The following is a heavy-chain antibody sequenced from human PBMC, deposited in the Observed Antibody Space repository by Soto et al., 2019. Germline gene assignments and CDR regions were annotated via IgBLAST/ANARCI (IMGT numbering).Heavy chain of an antibody. CDR1: GFTFDDYA. D-gene: IGHD3-3*01. V-gene: IGHV3-9*01. CDR3: EKAGFWSGYYSLVDY. J-gene: IGHJ4*02. CDR2: ISWNSGSI. Sequence: EVQLVESGGGLVQPGRSLRLSCAASGFTFDDYAMHWVRQAPGKGLEWVSGISWNSGSIGYADSVKGRFTISRDNAKNSQYLQMNRLRAEDTALSYCEKAGFWSGYYSLVDYWGQGTLVTVSS.